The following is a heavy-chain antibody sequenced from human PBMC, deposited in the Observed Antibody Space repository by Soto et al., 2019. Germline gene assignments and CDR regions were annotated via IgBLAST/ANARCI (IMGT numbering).Heavy chain of an antibody. CDR2: ISYSGSTI. J-gene: IGHJ6*02. Sequence: SLRLSCAASGFDFDNYEMNWVRQAPGKGLEWISFISYSGSTIYFADSVRGRFSISRDNSKNSLFLQMSSLRAEDSAIYYCARGAGFFYGVDVWGQGTTVTVS. V-gene: IGHV3-48*03. CDR1: GFDFDNYE. CDR3: ARGAGFFYGVDV.